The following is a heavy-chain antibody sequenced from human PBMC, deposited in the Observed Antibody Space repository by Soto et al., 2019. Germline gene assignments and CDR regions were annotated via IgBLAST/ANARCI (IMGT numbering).Heavy chain of an antibody. Sequence: GGSLRLSCVVSGSTFSMYWMHWVRQVPGQSPLWVSRISDDGTTTNYADSVKGRFTISRDNAKNSLYLQMNSLRAEDTAVYYCARERYSSSSGDGMDVWGQGTTVTVSS. CDR1: GSTFSMYW. CDR2: ISDDGTTT. D-gene: IGHD6-6*01. J-gene: IGHJ6*02. CDR3: ARERYSSSSGDGMDV. V-gene: IGHV3-74*01.